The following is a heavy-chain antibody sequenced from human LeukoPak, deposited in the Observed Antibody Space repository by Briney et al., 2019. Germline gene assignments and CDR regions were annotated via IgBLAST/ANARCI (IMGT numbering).Heavy chain of an antibody. CDR1: GGSFSGYY. J-gene: IGHJ4*02. CDR3: ARDTYYYDSSGYWADY. D-gene: IGHD3-22*01. CDR2: INHSGST. V-gene: IGHV4-34*01. Sequence: PSETLSLTCAVYGGSFSGYYWSWIRQPPGKGLEWIGEINHSGSTNYSPSLKSRVTISVDTSKNQFSLKLSSVTAADTAVYYCARDTYYYDSSGYWADYWGQGTLVTVSS.